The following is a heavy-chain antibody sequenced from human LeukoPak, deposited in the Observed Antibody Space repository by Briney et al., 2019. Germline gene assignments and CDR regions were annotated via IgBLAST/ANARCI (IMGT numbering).Heavy chain of an antibody. V-gene: IGHV4-59*08. CDR3: ARRGIAAAGYDY. CDR1: GGSISSYY. D-gene: IGHD6-13*01. J-gene: IGHJ4*02. Sequence: PSETLSLTCTVSGGSISSYYWIWIRQPPGKGLEWIGDIYYSGTTNYNPSLKNRGAILVDTSKNQFSLNLSSVTAADTAVYYCARRGIAAAGYDYWGQGTLVTVSS. CDR2: IYYSGTT.